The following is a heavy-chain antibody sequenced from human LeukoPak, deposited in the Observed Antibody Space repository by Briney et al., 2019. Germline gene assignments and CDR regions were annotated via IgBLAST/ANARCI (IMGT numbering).Heavy chain of an antibody. Sequence: PGGSLRLSCAASGFTFSNYWMHWVRQGPGKGLVWVSRINTDGRTKNYADSVKGRFTISRDNSKNTLYLQMNSLRAEDTAVYYCAKPPAYKYYYDSSGYFDIWGQGTMVTVSS. V-gene: IGHV3-74*01. CDR3: AKPPAYKYYYDSSGYFDI. D-gene: IGHD3-22*01. CDR1: GFTFSNYW. CDR2: INTDGRTK. J-gene: IGHJ3*02.